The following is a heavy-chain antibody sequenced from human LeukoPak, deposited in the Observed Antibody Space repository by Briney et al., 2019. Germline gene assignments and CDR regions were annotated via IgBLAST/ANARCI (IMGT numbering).Heavy chain of an antibody. Sequence: ASVKVSCKASGYTFTGYYMHWVRPAPGQGGEGMGWINPNSGGTNYAQNFQGRVTMTRDTSNSTAYMAMSRLRSDETAVYYCARVDGYYDSSGYYYFLDYWGQGTLVTVSS. D-gene: IGHD3-22*01. V-gene: IGHV1-2*02. CDR3: ARVDGYYDSSGYYYFLDY. CDR1: GYTFTGYY. J-gene: IGHJ4*02. CDR2: INPNSGGT.